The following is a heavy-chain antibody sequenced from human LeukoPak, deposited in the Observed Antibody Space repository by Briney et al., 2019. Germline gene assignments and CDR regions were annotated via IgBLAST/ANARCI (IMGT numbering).Heavy chain of an antibody. J-gene: IGHJ4*02. D-gene: IGHD3-16*01. V-gene: IGHV3-66*01. CDR3: AREISRFGI. CDR2: IYIGGST. CDR1: GFTVSSNY. Sequence: GGSLRLSCAAAGFTVSSNYMSWVRQAPGKGLEWVSSIYIGGSTYYADSVKGRFTISRDNPNNTLYLQMHSLRAEDTAVYYCAREISRFGIWGQGTLVTVSS.